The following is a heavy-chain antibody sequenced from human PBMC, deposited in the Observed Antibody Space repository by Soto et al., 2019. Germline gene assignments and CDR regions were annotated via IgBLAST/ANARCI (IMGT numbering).Heavy chain of an antibody. Sequence: SETLSLTCTVSGGSISSYYWSWIRQPPGRGLEWIGYIYYSGSTNYNPSLKSRVTISVDTSKNQFSLKLSSVTAADTAVYYCARLKHFFLDYWGQGTLVTVS. V-gene: IGHV4-59*01. CDR1: GGSISSYY. D-gene: IGHD3-3*01. CDR2: IYYSGST. J-gene: IGHJ4*02. CDR3: ARLKHFFLDY.